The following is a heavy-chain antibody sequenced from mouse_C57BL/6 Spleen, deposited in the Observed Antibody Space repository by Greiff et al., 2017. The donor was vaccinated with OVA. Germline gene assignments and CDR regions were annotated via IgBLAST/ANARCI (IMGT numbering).Heavy chain of an antibody. CDR1: GFTFSDYY. V-gene: IGHV5-16*01. CDR3: ARDLRYFDY. Sequence: EVQLVESEGGLVQPGRSLKLSCTASGFTFSDYYMAWVRQVPEKGLEWVANINSDGSSTYYLDSLKSRFILSRDNAKNTLYLQISSLKAEDTATYYCARDLRYFDYWGQGTTLTVSS. D-gene: IGHD2-12*01. CDR2: INSDGSST. J-gene: IGHJ2*01.